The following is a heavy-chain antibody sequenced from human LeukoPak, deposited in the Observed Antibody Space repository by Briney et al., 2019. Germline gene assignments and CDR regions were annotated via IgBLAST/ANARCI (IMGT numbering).Heavy chain of an antibody. J-gene: IGHJ4*02. D-gene: IGHD6-19*01. V-gene: IGHV1-2*02. Sequence: ASVKVPCKASGYTFTGYYMHWVRQAPGQGLEWMGWINPNSGGTNYAQKFQGRVTMTRDTSISTAYMELSRLRSDDTAVYYCASIAVAGTGLLNDYWGQGTLVTVSS. CDR1: GYTFTGYY. CDR3: ASIAVAGTGLLNDY. CDR2: INPNSGGT.